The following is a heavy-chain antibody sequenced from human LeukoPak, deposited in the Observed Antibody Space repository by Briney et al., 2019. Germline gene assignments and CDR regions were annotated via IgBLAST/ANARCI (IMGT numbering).Heavy chain of an antibody. J-gene: IGHJ5*02. CDR3: ARDINPYYYDSSGYYSGRWFDP. V-gene: IGHV4-4*07. CDR1: GGSISSYY. D-gene: IGHD3-22*01. CDR2: IYTSGST. Sequence: PSETLSLTCTVSGGSISSYYWSWIRQPAGKGLEWIGRIYTSGSTNYTPSLKSRVTMSVDTSKNQFSLKLSSVTAADTAVYYCARDINPYYYDSSGYYSGRWFDPWGQGTLVTVSS.